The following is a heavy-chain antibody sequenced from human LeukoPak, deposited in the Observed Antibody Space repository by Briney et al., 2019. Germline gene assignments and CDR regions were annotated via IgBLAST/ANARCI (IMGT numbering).Heavy chain of an antibody. CDR2: ISYDGSNK. V-gene: IGHV3-30*18. D-gene: IGHD4-17*01. CDR1: GVTFSSYG. CDR3: AKADYYGDYGRRNAFEI. J-gene: IGHJ3*02. Sequence: QTGGSLRLSCAASGVTFSSYGMHWVRQAPGKGLEWVADISYDGSNKYYAYSVKGRFTISRDNSKITLYLQMNSLRAEDTAVYYCAKADYYGDYGRRNAFEIWGKGTIVTVS.